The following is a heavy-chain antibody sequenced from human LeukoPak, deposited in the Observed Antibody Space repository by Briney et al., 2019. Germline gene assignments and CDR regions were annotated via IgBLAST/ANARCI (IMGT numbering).Heavy chain of an antibody. CDR3: ARGLAVTARGSFDI. CDR1: GFTFSRYW. D-gene: IGHD6-19*01. V-gene: IGHV3-7*03. Sequence: GGSLRLSCAASGFTFSRYWITWVRQAPGKGLEWVANIKQDESEKYYVDSVKGRFTISRDNAKNALYLQMNSLRAEDTAVYYCARGLAVTARGSFDIWGQGTMVTVSS. CDR2: IKQDESEK. J-gene: IGHJ3*02.